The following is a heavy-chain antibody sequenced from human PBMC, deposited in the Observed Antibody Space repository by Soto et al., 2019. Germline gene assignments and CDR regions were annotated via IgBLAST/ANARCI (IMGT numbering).Heavy chain of an antibody. V-gene: IGHV3-33*05. CDR3: ARWGTTGGLDV. CDR1: GFTFRSYV. D-gene: IGHD3-16*01. CDR2: TSYDGSNK. Sequence: QVQLVESGGGVVQPGTSLRLSCVGSGFTFRSYVIHWVRQAPGKGLEWVALTSYDGSNKEYGDSVKGRFTISRDNSRNTVDLQMDSLRREDTDRYSCARWGTTGGLDVWGQGTLVSVSS. J-gene: IGHJ1*01.